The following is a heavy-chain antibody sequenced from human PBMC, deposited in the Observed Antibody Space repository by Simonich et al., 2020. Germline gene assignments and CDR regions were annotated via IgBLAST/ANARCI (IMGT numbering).Heavy chain of an antibody. V-gene: IGHV1-2*02. CDR2: SNPNGGGT. D-gene: IGHD7-27*01. CDR3: ARGRLTGDKGAFDI. J-gene: IGHJ3*02. CDR1: GYTFTGYY. Sequence: QVQLVQSGAEVKKPGASVKVSCKASGYTFTGYYMHWVRQAPGQGLEWMGWSNPNGGGTNYAQKFQGRVTMTRDTSISTAYMELSRLRSDDTAVYYCARGRLTGDKGAFDIWGQGTMVTVSS.